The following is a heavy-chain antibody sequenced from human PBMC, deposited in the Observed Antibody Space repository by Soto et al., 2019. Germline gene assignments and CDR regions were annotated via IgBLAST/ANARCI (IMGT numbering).Heavy chain of an antibody. CDR1: GFTFNTYA. Sequence: EVQLLESGGGLVQPGGSLRLSCAASGFTFNTYAMTWVRQAPGKGLEWVSTINPSGDSTYYADSVKGRFTISRDNSKNTLYLQMDSLRAEDTAVYDCAKGTNYYGIFDYWGQGTLVTVSS. CDR3: AKGTNYYGIFDY. V-gene: IGHV3-23*01. J-gene: IGHJ4*02. D-gene: IGHD3-22*01. CDR2: INPSGDST.